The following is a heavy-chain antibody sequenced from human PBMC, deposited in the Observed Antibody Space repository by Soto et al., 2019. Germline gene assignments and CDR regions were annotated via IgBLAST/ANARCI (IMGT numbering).Heavy chain of an antibody. D-gene: IGHD5-12*01. Sequence: PSETLSLTCTVSGASISYGGFSLICIRQSPGKGLEWIGYISHLESTYFHPSFKSRLTMSIDRTRNQFSLKLSSVTAADMAVYYCARGGGYDSFDYWGQGVLVTVSS. J-gene: IGHJ4*02. CDR3: ARGGGYDSFDY. V-gene: IGHV4-30-2*06. CDR1: GASISYGGFS. CDR2: ISHLEST.